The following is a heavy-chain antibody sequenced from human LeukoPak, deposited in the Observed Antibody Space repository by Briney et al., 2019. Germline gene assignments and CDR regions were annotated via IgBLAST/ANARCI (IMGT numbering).Heavy chain of an antibody. D-gene: IGHD4-11*01. J-gene: IGHJ4*02. Sequence: SETLSLTCAVYGGSFSGYYWSWIRQSPGKRLEWIGEINHSGSTNYNPPLKSRVTISVDTSKTQFSLNLSSVAAADTAVYYCARHPKIYSPFKYWGQGTLVTVSA. V-gene: IGHV4-34*01. CDR2: INHSGST. CDR1: GGSFSGYY. CDR3: ARHPKIYSPFKY.